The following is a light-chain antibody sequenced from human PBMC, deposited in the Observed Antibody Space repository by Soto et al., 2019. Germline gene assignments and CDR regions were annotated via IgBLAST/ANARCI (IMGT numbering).Light chain of an antibody. Sequence: QSVLTQSPSASASLGASVKLTCTLSSGHSSYAIAWHQQQPEKGPRYLMKLNSDGSHSKGDGIPDRFSGSSSGAERYLTISSLQSEDEADYYCQTWGTGAWVVFGGGTKLTAL. V-gene: IGLV4-69*01. J-gene: IGLJ2*01. CDR1: SGHSSYA. CDR3: QTWGTGAWVV. CDR2: LNSDGSH.